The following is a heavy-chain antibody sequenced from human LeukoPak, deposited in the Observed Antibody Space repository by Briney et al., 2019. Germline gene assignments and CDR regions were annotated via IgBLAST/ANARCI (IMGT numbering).Heavy chain of an antibody. CDR2: IYTSGST. V-gene: IGHV4-4*07. CDR3: ARLPRFLEWLSRDY. D-gene: IGHD3-3*01. J-gene: IGHJ4*02. CDR1: GGSISSYY. Sequence: PSETLSLTCTVSGGSISSYYWSWIRQPAGKGLEWIGRIYTSGSTNYNPSLKSRVTMSVDTSKNQFSLKLSSVTAADTAVYYCARLPRFLEWLSRDYWGQGTLVTVSS.